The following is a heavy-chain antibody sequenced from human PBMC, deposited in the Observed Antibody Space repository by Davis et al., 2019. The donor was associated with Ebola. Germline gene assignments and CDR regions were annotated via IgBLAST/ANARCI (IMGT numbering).Heavy chain of an antibody. D-gene: IGHD3-10*01. CDR2: INGAAWST. CDR1: GFTFSLTD. CDR3: VREAAPGSGLYFDY. V-gene: IGHV3-23*01. Sequence: PGGSLRLSCAASGFTFSLTDMNWFRQAPGRGPEWVANINGAAWSTSYADSVKGRFTISRDNSKNMLYLQMNSLRAEDSAVYYCVREAAPGSGLYFDYWGQGTLVTVSS. J-gene: IGHJ4*02.